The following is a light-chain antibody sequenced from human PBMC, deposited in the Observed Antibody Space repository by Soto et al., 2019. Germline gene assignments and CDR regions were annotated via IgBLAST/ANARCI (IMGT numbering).Light chain of an antibody. V-gene: IGKV1-12*01. J-gene: IGKJ4*01. CDR2: AAP. CDR3: QKANSFPLN. CDR1: RGISSW. Sequence: DIQMTPSPSSVSASVVDRVTITCRASRGISSWLAWYQQKPGKAPKFLIYAAPTLQSGVPSRFSGSGSGTDFTLTISSLQAEDFATYYCQKANSFPLNCGGGNTGDIK.